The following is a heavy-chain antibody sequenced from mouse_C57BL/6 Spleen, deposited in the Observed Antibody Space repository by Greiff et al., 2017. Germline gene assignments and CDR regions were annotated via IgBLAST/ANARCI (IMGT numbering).Heavy chain of an antibody. J-gene: IGHJ4*01. CDR1: GFTFTDYY. D-gene: IGHD1-1*01. V-gene: IGHV7-3*01. CDR3: ARSPFDYGYAMDY. CDR2: IRNKANGYTT. Sequence: EVQRVESGGGLVQPGGSLSLSCAASGFTFTDYYMSWVRQPPGKALEWLGFIRNKANGYTTEYSASVKGRFTISRDNSQSILYLQMNALRAEDSATYYGARSPFDYGYAMDYWGQGTSVTVSS.